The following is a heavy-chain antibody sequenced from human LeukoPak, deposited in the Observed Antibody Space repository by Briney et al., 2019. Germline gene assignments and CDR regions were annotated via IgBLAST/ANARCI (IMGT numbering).Heavy chain of an antibody. CDR3: ARVDGSGSSTYYYYYMDV. Sequence: ASVKVSCKASGYTFTSYGISWVRQAPGQGLEWMGWISAYNGNTNYAQKLQGRVTMTTDTSTSTAYMELRSLRSDDTAVYYCARVDGSGSSTYYYYYMDVWGKGTTVTISS. CDR2: ISAYNGNT. V-gene: IGHV1-18*01. CDR1: GYTFTSYG. J-gene: IGHJ6*03. D-gene: IGHD3-10*01.